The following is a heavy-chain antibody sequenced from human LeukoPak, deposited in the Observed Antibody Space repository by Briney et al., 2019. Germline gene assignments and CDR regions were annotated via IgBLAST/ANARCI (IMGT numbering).Heavy chain of an antibody. J-gene: IGHJ5*02. V-gene: IGHV3-23*01. CDR2: ISGSGGST. CDR1: GFSFSSYA. D-gene: IGHD2-2*02. CDR3: AKGVVPAAIRGNWFDP. Sequence: GGSLRLSCAASGFSFSSYAMSWVRQAPGKGLEGVSSISGSGGSTYYADSVKGRFTISRDNSKNTLYLQMNSLRAEDTAVYYCAKGVVPAAIRGNWFDPWGQGTLVTVSS.